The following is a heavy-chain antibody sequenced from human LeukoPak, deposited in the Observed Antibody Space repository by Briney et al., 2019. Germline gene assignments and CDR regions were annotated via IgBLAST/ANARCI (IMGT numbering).Heavy chain of an antibody. J-gene: IGHJ4*02. CDR1: GFSVSSTY. CDR3: ARFRVDTATPDY. V-gene: IGHV3-53*05. D-gene: IGHD5-18*01. CDR2: FYRGGDR. Sequence: PGGSLRLSCAASGFSVSSTYMTWVRQAPGKGLEWVSIFYRGGDRHYADSVKGRFTISRDNSKNTLYLQMNSLRAEDTAVYYCARFRVDTATPDYWGQGTLVTVSS.